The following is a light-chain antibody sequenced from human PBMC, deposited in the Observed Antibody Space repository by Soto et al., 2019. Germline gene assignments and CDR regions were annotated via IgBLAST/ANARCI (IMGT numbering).Light chain of an antibody. CDR1: SSDVGGYDL. CDR2: RVS. V-gene: IGLV2-11*01. J-gene: IGLJ3*02. CDR3: CSCAGTFTWV. Sequence: QSALTQPRSVSGSPGQTVTISCTGTSSDVGGYDLVSWYQQHPGKAPKRMIYRVSERPSGVPDRFSGSKSGNTASLTISGLQGEDEADYYCCSCAGTFTWVFGGGTKLTVL.